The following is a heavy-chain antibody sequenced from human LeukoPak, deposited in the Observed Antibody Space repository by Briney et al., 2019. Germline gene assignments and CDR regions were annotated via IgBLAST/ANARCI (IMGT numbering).Heavy chain of an antibody. D-gene: IGHD6-19*01. CDR1: GFTFSNYE. J-gene: IGHJ4*02. V-gene: IGHV3-48*03. CDR2: ISSSCSTI. CDR3: ARVEDSSGWEVGY. Sequence: PGGSLRLSCAASGFTFSNYEMNGVRQAPGKGLDWVSYISSSCSTIYYADSLKGRFTPSRDKSKNTLYLQMNSLRAEDTAVYYCARVEDSSGWEVGYWGQGTLVTVSS.